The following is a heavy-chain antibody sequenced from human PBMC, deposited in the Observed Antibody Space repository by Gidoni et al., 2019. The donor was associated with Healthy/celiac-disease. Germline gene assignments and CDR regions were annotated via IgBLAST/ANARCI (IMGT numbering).Heavy chain of an antibody. CDR3: ARGFQSTSNKRYYYDSSGYYRN. CDR2: INHSGST. V-gene: IGHV4-34*01. J-gene: IGHJ4*02. D-gene: IGHD3-22*01. Sequence: QVQLQQWGAGLLKPSETLSLTCAVYGGSFSGYYWSWIRQPPGKGLEWIGEINHSGSTNYNPSLKSRVTISVDTSKNQFSLKLSSVTAADTAVYYCARGFQSTSNKRYYYDSSGYYRNWGQGTLVTVSS. CDR1: GGSFSGYY.